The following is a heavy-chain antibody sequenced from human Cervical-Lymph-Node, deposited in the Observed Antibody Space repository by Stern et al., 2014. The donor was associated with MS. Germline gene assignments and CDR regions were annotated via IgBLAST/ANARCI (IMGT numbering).Heavy chain of an antibody. J-gene: IGHJ6*02. Sequence: HLVESGAEVNNPGASVKGSFKASGYTFTNYYMHCVRPAPVQGLEWMGKINPSGGSTSYAQKFQGRVTMTRDTSTSTVYMELSSLRSEDTAVYYCAREVAAHRLGMMDVWGQGTTVTVSS. V-gene: IGHV1-46*01. CDR3: AREVAAHRLGMMDV. CDR1: GYTFTNYY. D-gene: IGHD6-19*01. CDR2: INPSGGST.